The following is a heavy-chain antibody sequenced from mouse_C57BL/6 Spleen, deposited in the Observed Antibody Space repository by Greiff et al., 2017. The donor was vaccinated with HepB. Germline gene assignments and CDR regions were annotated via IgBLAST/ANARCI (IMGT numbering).Heavy chain of an antibody. CDR2: ISSGSSTI. V-gene: IGHV5-17*01. Sequence: EVQLVESGGGLVKPGGSLKLSCAASGFTFSDYGMHWVRQAPEKGLEWVAYISSGSSTIYYADTVKGRFTISRDNATNTLFLQMTSLRSEDTAMYYCARNYGSRGYFDYWGQGTTLTVSS. CDR3: ARNYGSRGYFDY. D-gene: IGHD1-1*01. CDR1: GFTFSDYG. J-gene: IGHJ2*01.